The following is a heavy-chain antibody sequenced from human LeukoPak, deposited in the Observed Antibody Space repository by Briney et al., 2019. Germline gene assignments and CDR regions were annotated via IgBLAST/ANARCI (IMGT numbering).Heavy chain of an antibody. J-gene: IGHJ4*02. CDR2: IYYSGST. Sequence: SQTPSLTCTVSGGSISSGDYYWSWIRQPPGKGLEWIGYIYYSGSTYYNPSLKSRVTISIDTSKNQFSLKLSSVTAADTAVYYCASLAGYYKGGFYFDYWGQGTLVTVSS. D-gene: IGHD3-9*01. V-gene: IGHV4-30-4*01. CDR1: GGSISSGDYY. CDR3: ASLAGYYKGGFYFDY.